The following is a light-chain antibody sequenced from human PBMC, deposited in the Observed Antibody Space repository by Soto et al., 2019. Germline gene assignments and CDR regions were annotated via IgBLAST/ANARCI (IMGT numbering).Light chain of an antibody. J-gene: IGKJ1*01. CDR1: QSVSRSN. CDR3: HQYSSSTKT. V-gene: IGKV3-20*01. Sequence: EIVLTQSPDTLSLSPGERATVSFSSSQSVSRSNLAWYQHKPGQAPRLLIYGTSNRATGIPDRFTGSGSGTDLTLTISSLEPEDFAVYYCHQYSSSTKTFGQGTKVDIK. CDR2: GTS.